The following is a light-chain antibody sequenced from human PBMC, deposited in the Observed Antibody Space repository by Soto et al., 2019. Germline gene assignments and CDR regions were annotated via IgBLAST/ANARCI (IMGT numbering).Light chain of an antibody. CDR1: NSDVGGYY. Sequence: QLVLTQPPSASGSPGQSVTISCTGTNSDVGGYYVSWYQQYPGKAPKLIIYEVNERPSGVPDRFSGSKSGNTASLTVSGLQTADEADYYCSSYAGSNWYVFGTGTKLTVL. V-gene: IGLV2-8*01. J-gene: IGLJ1*01. CDR3: SSYAGSNWYV. CDR2: EVN.